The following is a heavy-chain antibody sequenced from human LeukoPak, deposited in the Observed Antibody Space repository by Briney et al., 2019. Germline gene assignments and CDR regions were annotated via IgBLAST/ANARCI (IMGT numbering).Heavy chain of an antibody. CDR1: GFTFSSYE. J-gene: IGHJ3*02. CDR2: INSDGSST. Sequence: PGGSLRLSCAASGFTFSSYEMNWVRQAPGKGLVWVSRINSDGSSTSYADSVKGRFTISRDNAKNTLYLQMNSLRAEDTAVYYCARDSPYVVGATPHDAFDIWGQGTMVTVSS. CDR3: ARDSPYVVGATPHDAFDI. D-gene: IGHD1-26*01. V-gene: IGHV3-74*01.